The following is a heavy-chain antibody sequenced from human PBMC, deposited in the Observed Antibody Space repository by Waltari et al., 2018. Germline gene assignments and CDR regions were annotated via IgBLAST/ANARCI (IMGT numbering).Heavy chain of an antibody. CDR3: IAHWFGVVTAFDY. V-gene: IGHV3-73*01. D-gene: IGHD3-3*01. CDR2: IRSKANSYAT. Sequence: EVQLVESGGGFVQPGGSLQLSCAAPGFTFRGPAMHGVRQASGKGLEWVGRIRSKANSYATAYAASVKGRFTISRDDSKNTAYLQMNSLKTEDTAVYYCIAHWFGVVTAFDYWGQGTLVTVSS. J-gene: IGHJ4*02. CDR1: GFTFRGPA.